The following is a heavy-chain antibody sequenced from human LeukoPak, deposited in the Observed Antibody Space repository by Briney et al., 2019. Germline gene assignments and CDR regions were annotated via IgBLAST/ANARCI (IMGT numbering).Heavy chain of an antibody. D-gene: IGHD3-22*01. CDR3: ARDYDTSGYAIFDY. CDR2: IKQDGSEK. J-gene: IGHJ4*02. CDR1: GFTFSNYW. V-gene: IGHV3-7*01. Sequence: GGSLRLSCAASGFTFSNYWMTWVRQAPGKGLEWVANIKQDGSEKYYVVSVKGRFTISRDNAKNSLYLQMTSLRAEDTAVYYCARDYDTSGYAIFDYWGQGTPVTVSS.